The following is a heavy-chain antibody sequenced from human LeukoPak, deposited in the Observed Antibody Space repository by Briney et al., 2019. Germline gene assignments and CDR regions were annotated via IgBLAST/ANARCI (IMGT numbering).Heavy chain of an antibody. Sequence: ASVKVSCKASGYTFTNYYMHWVRQAPGQGLEWMGVINPSGDSTRYEQKFQDRVTMTRETSTRTVYMELSSLRSEDTAVYHCARGYSSPYRIDYWGQGTLVTVSS. V-gene: IGHV1-46*01. CDR2: INPSGDST. J-gene: IGHJ4*02. CDR3: ARGYSSPYRIDY. CDR1: GYTFTNYY. D-gene: IGHD6-19*01.